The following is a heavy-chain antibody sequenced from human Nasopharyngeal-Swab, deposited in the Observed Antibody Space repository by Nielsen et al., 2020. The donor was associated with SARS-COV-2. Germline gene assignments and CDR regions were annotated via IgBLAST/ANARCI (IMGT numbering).Heavy chain of an antibody. CDR2: IYPGDSDT. J-gene: IGHJ4*02. CDR3: ARPHLNGDYSNFDY. V-gene: IGHV5-51*01. D-gene: IGHD4-17*01. Sequence: GGSLRLSCKGSGYNFTSYWIGWVRQMPGKGLEWMGIIYPGDSDTRYSPSFQGQVTISADKSISTAYLQWSSLKASDTAMYYCARPHLNGDYSNFDYWGQGTLVTVSS. CDR1: GYNFTSYW.